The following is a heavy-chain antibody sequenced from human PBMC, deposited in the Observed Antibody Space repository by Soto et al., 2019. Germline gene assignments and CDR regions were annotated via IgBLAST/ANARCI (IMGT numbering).Heavy chain of an antibody. J-gene: IGHJ4*02. CDR2: VIPLFGTA. Sequence: QVQLVQSGAEVKKPGSSVKVSCKASGGTFSSYAISWVRQAPGQGLEWMGGVIPLFGTANYAQEFQGRVTITADEPTSTAYMALSSLRSEDTAVYYCARDTPDRISWYGPFGYWGQGTLVTVSS. CDR1: GGTFSSYA. D-gene: IGHD6-13*01. CDR3: ARDTPDRISWYGPFGY. V-gene: IGHV1-69*01.